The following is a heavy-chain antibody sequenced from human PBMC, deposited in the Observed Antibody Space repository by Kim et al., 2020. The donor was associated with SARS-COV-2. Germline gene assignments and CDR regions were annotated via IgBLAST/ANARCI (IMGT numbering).Heavy chain of an antibody. V-gene: IGHV1-46*01. CDR1: GYTFTSYY. Sequence: ASVKVSCKASGYTFTSYYMHWVRQAPGQGLEWMGIINPSGGSTSYAQKFQGRVTMTRDTSTSTVYMELSSLRSEDTAVYYCARFLGRDGYNYSFDYWGQGTLVTVSS. D-gene: IGHD5-12*01. J-gene: IGHJ4*02. CDR3: ARFLGRDGYNYSFDY. CDR2: INPSGGST.